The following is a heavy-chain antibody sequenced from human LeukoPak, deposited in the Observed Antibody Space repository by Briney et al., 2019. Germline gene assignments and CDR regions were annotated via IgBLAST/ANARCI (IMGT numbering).Heavy chain of an antibody. CDR1: GFTFTGSA. D-gene: IGHD3-22*01. J-gene: IGHJ4*02. CDR2: IRINTNSYAT. V-gene: IGHV3-73*01. Sequence: GRSLRLSCAASGFTFTGSAMHWVRQASGKGLEWLCHIRINTNSYATAYAASVTGRFAISRDELKNTAHLQMNSLKTEDTAVYYSTRSSDTSGYYLDNWGQGTLVTVSS. CDR3: TRSSDTSGYYLDN.